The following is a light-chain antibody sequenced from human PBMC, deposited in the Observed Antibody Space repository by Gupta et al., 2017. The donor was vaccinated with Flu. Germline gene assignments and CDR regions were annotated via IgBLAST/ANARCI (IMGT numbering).Light chain of an antibody. CDR1: RSNIGSKT. Sequence: RVTITFSGSRSNIGSKTGHWYQQLPGAAPKLLIHSNHQRTSGVPDRFSGSKSGTSASLAISGLQSEDESDYYCATWDDSRKGWVFGGGTKLTVL. J-gene: IGLJ3*02. CDR2: SNH. V-gene: IGLV1-44*01. CDR3: ATWDDSRKGWV.